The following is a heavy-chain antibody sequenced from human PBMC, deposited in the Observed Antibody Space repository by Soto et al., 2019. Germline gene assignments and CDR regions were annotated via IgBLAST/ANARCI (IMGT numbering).Heavy chain of an antibody. D-gene: IGHD6-13*01. CDR3: ARSTTPGYSSSWYGYYFDY. V-gene: IGHV4-59*01. Sequence: SETLSLTCTVSGGSISSYYWSWIRQPPGKGLEWIGYIYYSGSTNYNPSLKSRVTISVNTSKNQFSLKLSSVTAADTAVYYCARSTTPGYSSSWYGYYFDYWGQGTLVTVSS. J-gene: IGHJ4*02. CDR2: IYYSGST. CDR1: GGSISSYY.